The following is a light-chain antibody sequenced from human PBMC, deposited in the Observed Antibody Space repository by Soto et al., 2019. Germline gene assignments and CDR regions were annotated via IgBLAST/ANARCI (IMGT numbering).Light chain of an antibody. CDR1: QGVSSY. CDR3: LQLDSYPYT. CDR2: GAS. J-gene: IGKJ2*01. V-gene: IGKV1-9*01. Sequence: DIQLTQSPSFLSASVGDRVTITCRASQGVSSYLAWFQQKPGKAPKLLIYGASTLQSGVPSRFSGSGSGAEFTLTISSLRPEDFATYHCLQLDSYPYTFGQGTKLELK.